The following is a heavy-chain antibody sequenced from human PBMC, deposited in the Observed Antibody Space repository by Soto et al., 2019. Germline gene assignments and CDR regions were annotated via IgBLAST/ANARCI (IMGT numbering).Heavy chain of an antibody. CDR3: AKIMIQGVLVDALDV. V-gene: IGHV3-23*01. D-gene: IGHD3-10*01. Sequence: DVQLLESGGGVVQPGGSLRLSCAASGFVFRNLTMNWVRQAPGKGLEYVAIISFNGGVIFDADSVGGRFTISRDNAKNILYLDMTNLRPEDSGVYYCAKIMIQGVLVDALDVWGRGTTVTVS. CDR2: ISFNGGVI. CDR1: GFVFRNLT. J-gene: IGHJ6*02.